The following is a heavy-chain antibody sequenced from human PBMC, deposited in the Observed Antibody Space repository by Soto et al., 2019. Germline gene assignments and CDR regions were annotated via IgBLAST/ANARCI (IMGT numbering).Heavy chain of an antibody. CDR2: MYPGTSDI. D-gene: IGHD6-25*01. V-gene: IGHV5-51*01. J-gene: IGHJ6*02. CDR3: ATQRDFYYGMDV. CDR1: GYKFSNLW. Sequence: PGESLKISFKGSGYKFSNLWLGWVRQMPGKGLECIGVMYPGTSDIRYSPSFQGQVTISADNSISTAYLHWNSLKASDTALYYCATQRDFYYGMDVWGQGTTVTVSS.